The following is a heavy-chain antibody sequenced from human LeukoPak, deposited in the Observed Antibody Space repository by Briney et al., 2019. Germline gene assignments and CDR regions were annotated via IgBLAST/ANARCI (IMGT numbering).Heavy chain of an antibody. V-gene: IGHV4-39*01. CDR1: GGSISSSSYY. Sequence: SETLSLTCTVSGGSISSSSYYWGWIRQPPGKGLEWIGSIYYSGSTYYNPSLKSRVTISVDTSKNQFSLKLSSVTAADTAVYYCARHSGYSYGPFDPWGQGTLVTVSS. CDR2: IYYSGST. D-gene: IGHD5-18*01. CDR3: ARHSGYSYGPFDP. J-gene: IGHJ5*02.